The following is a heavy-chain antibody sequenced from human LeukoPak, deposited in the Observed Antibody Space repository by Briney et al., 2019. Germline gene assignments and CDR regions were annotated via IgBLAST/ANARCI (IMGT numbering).Heavy chain of an antibody. CDR1: GGSISSSNW. J-gene: IGHJ6*04. V-gene: IGHV4-4*02. Sequence: SETLSLTCAVSGGSISSSNWWSWVRQPPGKGLEWIGEIYHSGSTNYNPSLKSRVTISVDKSKNQFSLKLSSVTAADTAVYYCARDSRYCSGGSCYVYHYYGMDVWGKGTTVTVSS. D-gene: IGHD2-15*01. CDR2: IYHSGST. CDR3: ARDSRYCSGGSCYVYHYYGMDV.